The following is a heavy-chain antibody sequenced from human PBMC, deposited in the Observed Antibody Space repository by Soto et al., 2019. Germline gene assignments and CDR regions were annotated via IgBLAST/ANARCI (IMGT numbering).Heavy chain of an antibody. CDR3: AKVNSAKAGPFDY. CDR2: ISGSGGST. Sequence: GGSLRLSCEASGFIFSSYAMSWVRQAPGKGLEWVSAISGSGGSTYYADSVKGRFIISRDNSKNTLYLQMNSLRAEDTAVYYCAKVNSAKAGPFDYWGQGTLVTVSS. V-gene: IGHV3-23*01. CDR1: GFIFSSYA. D-gene: IGHD2-15*01. J-gene: IGHJ4*02.